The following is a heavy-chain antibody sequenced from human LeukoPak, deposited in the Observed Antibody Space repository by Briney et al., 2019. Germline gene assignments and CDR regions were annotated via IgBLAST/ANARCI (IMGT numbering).Heavy chain of an antibody. CDR3: TRVSTTDDY. Sequence: GGSLRLSCAASGFPFNAYWMTWVRQAPGKGLEWVANIRQDGETKYYVDSVKGRFTISRDNAKNTLYLQMDSLRAEDTAVYYCTRVSTTDDYWGQGTLVTVSS. CDR2: IRQDGETK. J-gene: IGHJ4*02. V-gene: IGHV3-7*04. D-gene: IGHD2/OR15-2a*01. CDR1: GFPFNAYW.